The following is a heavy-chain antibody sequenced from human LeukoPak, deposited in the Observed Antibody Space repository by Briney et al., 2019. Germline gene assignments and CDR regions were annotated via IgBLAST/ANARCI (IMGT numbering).Heavy chain of an antibody. J-gene: IGHJ1*01. V-gene: IGHV4-59*01. CDR1: GGSISSYN. CDR3: ARVAAGIGFFQH. CDR2: IYYSGST. Sequence: SETLSLTCTDSGGSISSYNWSWIQQPPGKGLEWIGYIYYSGSTNYNPSLKSRVTISVDTSKNQFSLRLSSVTAADTAVYYCARVAAGIGFFQHWGQGTLVTVSS. D-gene: IGHD6-13*01.